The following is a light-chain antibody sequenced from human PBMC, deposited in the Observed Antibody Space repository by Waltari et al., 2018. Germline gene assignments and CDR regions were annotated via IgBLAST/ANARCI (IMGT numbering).Light chain of an antibody. J-gene: IGKJ2*03. V-gene: IGKV3-20*01. CDR1: QSVSSSY. CDR3: QQYGHSPR. CDR2: GAS. Sequence: EIVLTQSPGTLSLSPGERATLSCRASQSVSSSYLAWFQQKPGQAPRLLIYGASGRATGIPDRFSGSGSGTDFTLTISRLEPVDFAVYYCQQYGHSPRFGQGTKVEIK.